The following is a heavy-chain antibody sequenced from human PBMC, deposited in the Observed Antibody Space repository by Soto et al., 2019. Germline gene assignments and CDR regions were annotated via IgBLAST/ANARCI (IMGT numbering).Heavy chain of an antibody. CDR3: ATLQADIAAAGTDY. Sequence: ASVKVSCKVSGYTLTELSMHWVRQAPGKGLEWMGGFDPEDGETIYAQKFQGRVTMTEDTSTDTAYMELSSLRSEDTAVYYCATLQADIAAAGTDYWGQRTLVTVSS. D-gene: IGHD6-13*01. J-gene: IGHJ4*02. V-gene: IGHV1-24*01. CDR2: FDPEDGET. CDR1: GYTLTELS.